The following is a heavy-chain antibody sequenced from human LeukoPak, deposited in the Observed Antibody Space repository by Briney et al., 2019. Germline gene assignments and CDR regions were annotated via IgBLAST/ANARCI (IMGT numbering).Heavy chain of an antibody. V-gene: IGHV3-30-3*01. D-gene: IGHD2-21*02. CDR2: ISYDGSNK. CDR3: ARDDPPLGGVVVTAIHY. J-gene: IGHJ4*02. Sequence: GGSLRLSCAASGFTFSSYAMHWVRQAPGKGLEWVAVISYDGSNKYYADSVKGRFTISRDNSKNTLYLQMNSLRAEDTAVYYCARDDPPLGGVVVTAIHYWGQGTLVTVSS. CDR1: GFTFSSYA.